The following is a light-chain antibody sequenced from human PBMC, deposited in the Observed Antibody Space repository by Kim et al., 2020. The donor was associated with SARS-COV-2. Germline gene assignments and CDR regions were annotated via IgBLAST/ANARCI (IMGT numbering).Light chain of an antibody. CDR1: SSNIGNNY. Sequence: GQKVTISCSGSSSNIGNNYVSWYQQRPGAAPKLLIYDSNRRPSGIPDRFSGSKSGTSATLGITGLQTGDEADYYCGSWDNSLTTYFFGPGTKVTVL. CDR3: GSWDNSLTTYF. CDR2: DSN. V-gene: IGLV1-51*01. J-gene: IGLJ1*01.